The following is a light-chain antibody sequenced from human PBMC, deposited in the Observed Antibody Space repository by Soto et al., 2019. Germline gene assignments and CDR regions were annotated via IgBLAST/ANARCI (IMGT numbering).Light chain of an antibody. J-gene: IGKJ1*01. CDR1: ESIASY. V-gene: IGKV1-39*01. Sequence: DIQMTQSPSSLSASVGDRVTITCRASESIASYLSWYQQKPGQAPKLLVYAASTLQSGVPSRFSGSGSGTDFTLTISSLQPEDFATYYCQQSYITLWTFGQGTKVDIK. CDR3: QQSYITLWT. CDR2: AAS.